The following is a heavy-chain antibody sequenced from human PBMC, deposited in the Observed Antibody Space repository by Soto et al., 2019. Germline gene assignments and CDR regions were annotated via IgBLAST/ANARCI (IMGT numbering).Heavy chain of an antibody. J-gene: IGHJ4*02. CDR3: AKGLGLGDC. D-gene: IGHD3-10*01. V-gene: IGHV1-46*01. Sequence: SRDYMQWVRQAPGQGLEWIGIINPNGGSTNYAQNFKGRLTVTRDTSTATVYMDLSALTSDDTAMYYCAKGLGLGDCWGQGTPVPVSS. CDR2: INPNGGST. CDR1: SRDY.